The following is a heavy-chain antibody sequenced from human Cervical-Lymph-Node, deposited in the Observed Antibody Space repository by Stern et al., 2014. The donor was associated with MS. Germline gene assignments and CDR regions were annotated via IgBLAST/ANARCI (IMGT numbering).Heavy chain of an antibody. Sequence: QVQLVQSGAEVKKPGSSVKVSCKASGGTFSSQAINWVRQAPGQGLEWVGGIIPIFGTPNYAQKVQDRVTITADESTSTAYMDLSSLRSEDTAVYYCATPSTVNVGGMDVWGQGTTVTVSS. V-gene: IGHV1-69*01. CDR3: ATPSTVNVGGMDV. CDR1: GGTFSSQA. CDR2: IIPIFGTP. D-gene: IGHD4-17*01. J-gene: IGHJ6*02.